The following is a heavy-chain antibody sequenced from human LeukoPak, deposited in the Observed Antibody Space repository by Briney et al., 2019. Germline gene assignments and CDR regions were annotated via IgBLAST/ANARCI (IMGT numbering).Heavy chain of an antibody. Sequence: GGSLRLSCAASGFTFSSYWMSWVRQAPGKGLEWVANINQDGSEKYYVDSVKGRFTISRDNAKNSLYLQMNSLRAEDTAVYYCAREDYYGSSSTDYWGQGTLVTVSS. CDR2: INQDGSEK. J-gene: IGHJ4*02. CDR3: AREDYYGSSSTDY. CDR1: GFTFSSYW. V-gene: IGHV3-7*01. D-gene: IGHD3-10*01.